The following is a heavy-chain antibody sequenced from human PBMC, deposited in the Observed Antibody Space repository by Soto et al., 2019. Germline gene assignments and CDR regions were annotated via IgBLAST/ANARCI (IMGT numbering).Heavy chain of an antibody. J-gene: IGHJ4*02. V-gene: IGHV3-11*06. Sequence: GGSLRLSCEASGFTFRDYYMTWFRQAPGKGLEWLSYIDSSTKYTNYADSVKGRFTISRDNAKNSLYLQMNSLRDDDTAVYYCARGRGYCGGTNCYLDYWGQGALVTVSS. CDR3: ARGRGYCGGTNCYLDY. CDR2: IDSSTKYT. CDR1: GFTFRDYY. D-gene: IGHD2-21*01.